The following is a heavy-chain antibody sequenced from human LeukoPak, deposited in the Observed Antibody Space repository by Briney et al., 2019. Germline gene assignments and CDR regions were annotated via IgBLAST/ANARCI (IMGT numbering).Heavy chain of an antibody. J-gene: IGHJ4*02. CDR2: ISYDGSNK. D-gene: IGHD1-14*01. Sequence: PGGSLGLSCAASGFTFSSYAMHWVRQAPGKGLEWVAVISYDGSNKYYADSVKGRFTISRDNSKNTLYLQMNSLRAEDTAVYYCASAGEYWGQGTLVTVSS. CDR1: GFTFSSYA. CDR3: ASAGEY. V-gene: IGHV3-30*04.